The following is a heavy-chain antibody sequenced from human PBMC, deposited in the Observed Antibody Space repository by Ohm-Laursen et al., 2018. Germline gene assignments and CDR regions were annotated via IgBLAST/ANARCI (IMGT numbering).Heavy chain of an antibody. CDR3: ARDCSSTSCYGDSNYYYFGMDV. Sequence: ASVKVSCKVSGYTFTSYDINWVRQATGQGLEWMGWMNPNSGNTGYAQKFQGRVTMTRNTSISTAYMELSSLRSADTAVYYCARDCSSTSCYGDSNYYYFGMDVWGQGTTVTVSS. V-gene: IGHV1-8*01. D-gene: IGHD2-2*01. J-gene: IGHJ6*02. CDR2: MNPNSGNT. CDR1: GYTFTSYD.